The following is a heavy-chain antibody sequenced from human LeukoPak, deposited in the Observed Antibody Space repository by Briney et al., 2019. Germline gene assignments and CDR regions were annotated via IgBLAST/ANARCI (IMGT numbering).Heavy chain of an antibody. D-gene: IGHD5-24*01. Sequence: GGSLRLSCAASGFTVSTNYMSWVRQAPGKGLKWVSFIYSGGSTYYADSVKGRFTISRDNSKNTLYLQMNSLRAEDTAVYYCARAGNGYKPYYYYYGMDVWGQGTTVTVSS. CDR2: IYSGGST. CDR1: GFTVSTNY. V-gene: IGHV3-53*01. J-gene: IGHJ6*02. CDR3: ARAGNGYKPYYYYYGMDV.